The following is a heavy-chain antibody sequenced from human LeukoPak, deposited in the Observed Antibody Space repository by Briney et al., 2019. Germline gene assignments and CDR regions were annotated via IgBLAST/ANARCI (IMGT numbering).Heavy chain of an antibody. V-gene: IGHV1-69*01. Sequence: SVKVSCKASGGTFSSYAITWVRQAPGQGLEWMGGIIPIFGTANYAQKFQGRVTITADESTSTAYMELSSLRSEDTAVYYCARDSTMAAGIFDYWGQGTLVTVSS. D-gene: IGHD6-13*01. CDR1: GGTFSSYA. CDR3: ARDSTMAAGIFDY. J-gene: IGHJ4*02. CDR2: IIPIFGTA.